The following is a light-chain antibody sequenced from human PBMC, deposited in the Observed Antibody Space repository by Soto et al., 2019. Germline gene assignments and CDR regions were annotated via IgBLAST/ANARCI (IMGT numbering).Light chain of an antibody. CDR2: SNN. V-gene: IGLV1-44*01. CDR3: AAWDESLDGHVV. CDR1: RSNIGRNT. J-gene: IGLJ2*01. Sequence: QPVLTQPPSASGTPGQRVTISCSGSRSNIGRNTVNWYQQLPGTAPKLLIHSNNKRPSGVPDRFSGSKSGTSAYLAISGLQAEDEAHYYCAAWDESLDGHVVFGGGTELTVL.